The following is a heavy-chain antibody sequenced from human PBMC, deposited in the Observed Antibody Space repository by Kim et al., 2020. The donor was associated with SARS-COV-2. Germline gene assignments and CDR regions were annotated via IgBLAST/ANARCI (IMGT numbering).Heavy chain of an antibody. D-gene: IGHD4-17*01. J-gene: IGHJ4*02. CDR3: ARDLTVSTRGFDY. V-gene: IGHV3-7*03. Sequence: YVDSVKGRFTISRDNANNSLYLQMNSLRADDTAVYYCARDLTVSTRGFDYWGQGALVTVSS.